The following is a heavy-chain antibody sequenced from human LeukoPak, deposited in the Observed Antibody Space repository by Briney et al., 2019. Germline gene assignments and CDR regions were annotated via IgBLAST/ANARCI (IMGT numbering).Heavy chain of an antibody. J-gene: IGHJ3*02. Sequence: APVKVSCKASGYTFTSYDINWVRQATGQGLEWMGWMNPDSGNTGYAQKFQGRVTITRNTSISTAYMELSSLRSEDTAVYYCARVWHMYTAYGDYGWLAFDIWGQGTMVTVSS. V-gene: IGHV1-8*01. CDR3: ARVWHMYTAYGDYGWLAFDI. CDR1: GYTFTSYD. CDR2: MNPDSGNT. D-gene: IGHD4-17*01.